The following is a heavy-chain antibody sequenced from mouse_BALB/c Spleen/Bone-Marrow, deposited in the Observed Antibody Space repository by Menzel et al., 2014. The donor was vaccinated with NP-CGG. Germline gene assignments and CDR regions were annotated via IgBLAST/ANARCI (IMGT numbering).Heavy chain of an antibody. CDR3: ARLGYYGYHDN. V-gene: IGHV4-2*02. Sequence: EVHLVESGGGLVQPGGSLNLACVASGFDFGRYWMSWARQAPGKGLEWIGEINPGSSTINYSPSLKDKFITSRDNAKNTLYLQMRKVRSEDTALYYCARLGYYGYHDNWGQGITLTVSS. J-gene: IGHJ2*01. D-gene: IGHD1-2*01. CDR2: INPGSSTI. CDR1: GFDFGRYW.